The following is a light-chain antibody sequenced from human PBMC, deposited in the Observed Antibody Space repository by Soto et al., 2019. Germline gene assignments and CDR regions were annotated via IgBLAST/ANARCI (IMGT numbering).Light chain of an antibody. CDR3: QHYNSYSEA. J-gene: IGKJ1*01. V-gene: IGKV1-5*03. CDR1: QTISSW. Sequence: DIQMTQSPSTLSGSVGDRVTITCRASQTISSWLAWYQQKPGKAPKLLIYKASTLKSGVPSRFSGSGSGTEFTLTISSLHPYDFATYYCQHYNSYSEAFGQGTKGDSK. CDR2: KAS.